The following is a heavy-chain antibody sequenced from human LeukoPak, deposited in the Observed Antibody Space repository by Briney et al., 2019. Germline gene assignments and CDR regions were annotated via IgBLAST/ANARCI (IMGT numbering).Heavy chain of an antibody. J-gene: IGHJ4*02. CDR1: GDSISSSSSY. Sequence: SETLSLTCTVSGDSISSSSSYWSWIRQPPGKGLEWIGYIYYSGSTNYNPSLKSRVTISVDTSKNQFSLKLSSVTAADTAVYYCARGSGWELLLDYWGQGTLVTVSS. D-gene: IGHD1-26*01. V-gene: IGHV4-61*01. CDR3: ARGSGWELLLDY. CDR2: IYYSGST.